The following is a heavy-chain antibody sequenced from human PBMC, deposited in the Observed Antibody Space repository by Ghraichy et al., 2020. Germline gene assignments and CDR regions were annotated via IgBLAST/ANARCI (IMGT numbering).Heavy chain of an antibody. D-gene: IGHD2-15*01. V-gene: IGHV4-30-2*01. J-gene: IGHJ4*02. Sequence: SLNITCAVSGGSISSGGYSWSWIRQPPGKGLEWIGYIYHSGSTYYNPSLKSRVTISVDSSKNQFSLKLSSVTAADTAVYYCARVYCSGGSCYPDYWGQGTLVTVSS. CDR1: GGSISSGGYS. CDR2: IYHSGST. CDR3: ARVYCSGGSCYPDY.